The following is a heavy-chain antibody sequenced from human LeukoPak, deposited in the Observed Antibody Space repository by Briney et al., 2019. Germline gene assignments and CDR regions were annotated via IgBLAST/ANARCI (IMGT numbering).Heavy chain of an antibody. V-gene: IGHV3-7*05. CDR2: INQDGSEK. Sequence: PGGSLRLSCAASGFTFSSYWMSWVRQTRGKGLEWVANINQDGSEKYYVDSVKGRFTISRDNAKNSLYLQMNSLRAEDTAVYYCAIYCSGGSCFRNWGQGTLVTVSS. CDR3: AIYCSGGSCFRN. CDR1: GFTFSSYW. D-gene: IGHD2-15*01. J-gene: IGHJ4*02.